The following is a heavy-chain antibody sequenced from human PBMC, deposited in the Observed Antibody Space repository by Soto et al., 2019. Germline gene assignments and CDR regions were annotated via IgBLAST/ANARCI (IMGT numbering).Heavy chain of an antibody. D-gene: IGHD2-15*01. CDR3: ARAWGYSNWFDP. V-gene: IGHV4-59*01. CDR2: IYYSGST. CDR1: GGSISSYY. Sequence: QVQLQESGPGLVKPSETLSLTCTVSGGSISSYYWSWIRQPPGKGLEWIGYIYYSGSTNYNPSLKSRVTISVDTSKNQFSLKLSSVTAADTAVYYCARAWGYSNWFDPWGQGTLVTVSS. J-gene: IGHJ5*02.